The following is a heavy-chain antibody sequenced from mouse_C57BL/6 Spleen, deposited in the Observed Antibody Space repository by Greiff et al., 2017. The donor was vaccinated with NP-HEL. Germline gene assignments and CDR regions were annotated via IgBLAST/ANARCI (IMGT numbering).Heavy chain of an antibody. J-gene: IGHJ2*01. CDR2: IYPGDGDT. CDR1: GYAFSSYW. D-gene: IGHD1-1*01. Sequence: VQLQQSGAELVKPGASVKISCKASGYAFSSYWMNWVKQRPGKGLEWIGQIYPGDGDTNYNGKFKGKATLTADKSSSTAYMQLSSLTSEDSAVYFGARSRITTVVALDYWGQGTTLTVSS. CDR3: ARSRITTVVALDY. V-gene: IGHV1-80*01.